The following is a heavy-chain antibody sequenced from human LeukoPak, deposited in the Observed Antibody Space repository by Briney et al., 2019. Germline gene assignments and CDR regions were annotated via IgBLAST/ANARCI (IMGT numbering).Heavy chain of an antibody. Sequence: PGGSLRLSCAASGFTFSDHYMSWIRQAPGKGLEWASYMSTGGSVIYYADSVKGRFTISRDNAKNSLYLQMNSLRAEDTAVYYCARDFRGYAYDYWGQGTLVTVSS. J-gene: IGHJ4*02. D-gene: IGHD3-22*01. CDR1: GFTFSDHY. CDR3: ARDFRGYAYDY. CDR2: MSTGGSVI. V-gene: IGHV3-11*04.